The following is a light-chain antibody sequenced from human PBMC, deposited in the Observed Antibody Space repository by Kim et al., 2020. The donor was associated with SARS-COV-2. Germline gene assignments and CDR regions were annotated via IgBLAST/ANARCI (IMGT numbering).Light chain of an antibody. Sequence: DIQMTQSPSSLSASVGDRVTITCRASQDIRVHLGWYQEKPGKVPKRLIYHTSTLESGVPSRFSGTGSATEFSLTISSLQPEDSATYYCLQYSSDPWMFGQGTKVDIK. CDR2: HTS. CDR3: LQYSSDPWM. J-gene: IGKJ1*01. V-gene: IGKV1-17*01. CDR1: QDIRVH.